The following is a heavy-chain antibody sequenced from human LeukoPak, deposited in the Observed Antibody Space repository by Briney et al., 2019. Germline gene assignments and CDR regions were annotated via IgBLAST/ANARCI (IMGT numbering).Heavy chain of an antibody. V-gene: IGHV3-33*01. CDR3: ARDRGGIGDDYGDYDYYYYGMDV. CDR2: IWYDGSNK. CDR1: GFTFSSYG. Sequence: GGSLRLSCAASGFTFSSYGMHWGRQAPGKGLEWVAVIWYDGSNKYYADSVKGRFTISRDNSKNTLYLQMNSLRAEDTAVYYCARDRGGIGDDYGDYDYYYYGMDVWGQGTTVTVSS. D-gene: IGHD4-17*01. J-gene: IGHJ6*02.